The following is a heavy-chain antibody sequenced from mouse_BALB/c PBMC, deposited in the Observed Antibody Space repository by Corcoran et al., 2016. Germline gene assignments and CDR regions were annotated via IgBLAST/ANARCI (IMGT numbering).Heavy chain of an antibody. CDR1: GYSFTGYY. J-gene: IGHJ4*01. V-gene: IGHV1S34*01. D-gene: IGHD2-12*01. Sequence: LVKTGASVKISCKASGYSFTGYYMHWVKQRHGKSLEWIGYISCYNGATSYNQKFKGKATFTVDTSSSTAYMQFNSLTSEDSAVYYCARSNYRGAMDYCGQGTSVTVSS. CDR3: ARSNYRGAMDY. CDR2: ISCYNGAT.